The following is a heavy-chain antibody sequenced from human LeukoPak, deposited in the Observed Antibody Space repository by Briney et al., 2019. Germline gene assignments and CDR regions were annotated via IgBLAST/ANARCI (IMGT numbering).Heavy chain of an antibody. D-gene: IGHD6-19*01. J-gene: IGHJ4*02. V-gene: IGHV3-30*03. CDR3: ARDPDLRGSGWYTDY. Sequence: HPGRSLRLSCAASGFIFSRYGMHWVRQAPGKGLEWVTVISYDGNNKYYGDSVKGRFTISRDNAKNSLYLQMNSLRAEDTAVYYCARDPDLRGSGWYTDYWGQGTLVTVSS. CDR1: GFIFSRYG. CDR2: ISYDGNNK.